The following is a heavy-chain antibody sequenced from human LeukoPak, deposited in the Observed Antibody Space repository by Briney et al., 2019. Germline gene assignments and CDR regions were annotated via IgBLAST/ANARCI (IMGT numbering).Heavy chain of an antibody. CDR2: IYTGAST. CDR3: ARGRFGES. D-gene: IGHD3-10*01. V-gene: IGHV3-53*01. Sequence: PGGSLRLSCAASGFTVSGSHMSWVRQAPGKELDWVSIIYTGASTYYADSVKGRFTISRDNSKNTLYLQMNSLRAEDTAVYYCARGRFGESWGQGTLVTVSS. CDR1: GFTVSGSH. J-gene: IGHJ5*02.